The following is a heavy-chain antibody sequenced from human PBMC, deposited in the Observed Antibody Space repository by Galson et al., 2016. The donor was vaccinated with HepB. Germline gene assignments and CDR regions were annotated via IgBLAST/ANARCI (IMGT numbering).Heavy chain of an antibody. J-gene: IGHJ6*02. CDR3: ARGIDSKREVAGKVYYYYGLDV. CDR1: GFAFTTYW. V-gene: IGHV3-7*01. D-gene: IGHD6-19*01. Sequence: SLRLSCAASGFAFTTYWMNWVRLAPGKGLEWVANIIQEGHDKNYVESVEGRFTISRDNAKNSVFLQMDSLRVEDTAVYYCARGIDSKREVAGKVYYYYGLDVWGQGTTVTVSS. CDR2: IIQEGHDK.